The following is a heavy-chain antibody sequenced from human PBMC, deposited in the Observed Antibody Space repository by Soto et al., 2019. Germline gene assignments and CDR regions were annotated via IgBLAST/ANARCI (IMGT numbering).Heavy chain of an antibody. J-gene: IGHJ6*02. CDR2: VSANNGHT. V-gene: IGHV1-18*04. Sequence: ASVKGYCKASGYILTDYYMHWVRQAPGQELGWMGRVSANNGHTNYAQKLQGRVSMTTDTSTSTAYMELRGLTFDDTAVYYCARDIESVTAKHFFYYYAMDVWGQGTTVTVSS. CDR1: GYILTDYY. CDR3: ARDIESVTAKHFFYYYAMDV. D-gene: IGHD2-8*01.